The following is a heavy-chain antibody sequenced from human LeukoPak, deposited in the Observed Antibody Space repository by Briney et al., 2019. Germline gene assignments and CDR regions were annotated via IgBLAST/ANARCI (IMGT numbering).Heavy chain of an antibody. CDR2: INHSGST. J-gene: IGHJ4*02. V-gene: IGHV4-34*01. CDR1: GGSFSGYY. CDR3: ARRGLLPFDY. Sequence: SETLSLTCAVYGGSFSGYYWSWIRQPPGKGLEWIGEINHSGSTNYNPSLKSRVTISVDTSKNQFSLKLSSVTAADTAVYYCARRGLLPFDYWGQGTLVTVSS. D-gene: IGHD3-22*01.